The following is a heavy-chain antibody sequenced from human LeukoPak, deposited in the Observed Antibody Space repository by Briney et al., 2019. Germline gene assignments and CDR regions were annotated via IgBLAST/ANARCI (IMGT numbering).Heavy chain of an antibody. Sequence: GGSLRLSCAASGFTFSSYSMNWVRQAPGKGLVWVSRVNSDGRFTKYADSVKGRFTISRDNAKNTLYLQMNSLRAEDTAMYYCVRSDWFDNWGQGTLVTVSS. CDR3: VRSDWFDN. J-gene: IGHJ5*02. CDR2: VNSDGRFT. V-gene: IGHV3-74*03. CDR1: GFTFSSYS.